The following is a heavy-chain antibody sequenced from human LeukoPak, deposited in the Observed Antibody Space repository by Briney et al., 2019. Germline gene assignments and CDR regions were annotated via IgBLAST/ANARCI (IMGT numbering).Heavy chain of an antibody. CDR1: GGTFSSYA. V-gene: IGHV1-69*05. D-gene: IGHD3-22*01. CDR2: IIPIFGTA. Sequence: ASVKVSCKASGGTFSSYALSWVRQAPGQGLEWMGGIIPIFGTANYAQKFQGRVTITTDESTSTAYMELSSLRSQDTAVYYCASINYYDSSGYSLGYWGQGTLVTVSS. J-gene: IGHJ4*02. CDR3: ASINYYDSSGYSLGY.